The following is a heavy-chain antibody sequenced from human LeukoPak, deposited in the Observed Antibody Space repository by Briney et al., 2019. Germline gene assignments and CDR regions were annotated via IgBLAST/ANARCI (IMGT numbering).Heavy chain of an antibody. Sequence: SETLSLTCTVSGGSISNYYWSWIRQPPGKGLEWVGYIFYSGSTNYIPSLKSRVTISVDTSKNQFSLKLSSVTAADTAVYYCAREDYGGDYYYYMDVWGKGTTVTVSS. V-gene: IGHV4-59*01. CDR3: AREDYGGDYYYYMDV. CDR1: GGSISNYY. CDR2: IFYSGST. D-gene: IGHD4-23*01. J-gene: IGHJ6*03.